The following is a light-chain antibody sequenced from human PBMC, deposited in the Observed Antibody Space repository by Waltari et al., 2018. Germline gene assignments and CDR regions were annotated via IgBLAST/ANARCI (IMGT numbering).Light chain of an antibody. CDR1: SRDVGGYHY. J-gene: IGLJ2*01. CDR2: AVS. V-gene: IGLV2-8*01. Sequence: QSALTQPPSASGSPGQSVTISCTGPSRDVGGYHYVSWYQQHPGKAPKLMIYAVSKRPSGVPDRFSGSKSGNTASLTISGLQAEDEADYYCSSYTSSSTRVFGGGTKVTVL. CDR3: SSYTSSSTRV.